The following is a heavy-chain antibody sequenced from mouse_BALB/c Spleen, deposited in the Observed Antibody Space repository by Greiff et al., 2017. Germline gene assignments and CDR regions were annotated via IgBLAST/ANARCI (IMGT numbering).Heavy chain of an antibody. J-gene: IGHJ3*01. D-gene: IGHD4-1*02. V-gene: IGHV4-1*02. Sequence: EVKLQESGGGLVQPGGSLKLSCAASGFDFSRYWMSWVRQAPGKGLEWIGEINPDSSTINYTPSLKDKFIISRDNAKNTLYLQMSKVRSEDTALYYCASPTQLGPFAYWGQGTLVTVSA. CDR2: INPDSSTI. CDR1: GFDFSRYW. CDR3: ASPTQLGPFAY.